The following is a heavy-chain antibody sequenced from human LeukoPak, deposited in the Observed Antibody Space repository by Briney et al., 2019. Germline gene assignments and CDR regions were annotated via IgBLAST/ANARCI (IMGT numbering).Heavy chain of an antibody. CDR3: AKSDGVLRFLEWLPQDAFDI. D-gene: IGHD3-3*01. V-gene: IGHV3-23*01. CDR1: GFTFSIYA. J-gene: IGHJ3*02. CDR2: ISGSGGST. Sequence: GGSLRLSCAACGFTFSIYAMSWVRQAPGKGLEWVSAISGSGGSTYYADSVRGRFTISRDNSKNTLYLQMNSLRAEDTAVYYCAKSDGVLRFLEWLPQDAFDIWGQGTMVTVSS.